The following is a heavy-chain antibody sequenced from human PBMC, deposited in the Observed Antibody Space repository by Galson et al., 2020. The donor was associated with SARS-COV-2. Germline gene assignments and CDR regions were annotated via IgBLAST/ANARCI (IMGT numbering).Heavy chain of an antibody. J-gene: IGHJ6*02. CDR1: GFTFSSYG. D-gene: IGHD3-22*01. Sequence: GGSLRLSCAASGFTFSSYGMHWVRQAPGKGLEWGEDIWYDGSNKYYADPIKGRFTISRDNSKNTLYLQINSLRAEDTALYYCARDDSSGSITYYYGMDVGGQGTMFTVSS. CDR3: ARDDSSGSITYYYGMDV. CDR2: IWYDGSNK. V-gene: IGHV3-33*01.